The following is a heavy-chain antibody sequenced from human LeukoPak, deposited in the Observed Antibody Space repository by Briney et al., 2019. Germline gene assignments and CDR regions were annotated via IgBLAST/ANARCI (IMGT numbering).Heavy chain of an antibody. CDR1: GFTFSSYS. CDR2: ISSSSSTI. Sequence: GGSLRLSCAASGFTFSSYSMNWVRQAPGKGLEWVSYISSSSSTIYYADSVKGRFTISRDNAKNSLYLQMNSLRAEDTAVYYCARGPLGGCSSTSCSDYYYYYYMDVWGKGTTVTVSS. CDR3: ARGPLGGCSSTSCSDYYYYYYMDV. J-gene: IGHJ6*03. D-gene: IGHD2-2*01. V-gene: IGHV3-48*01.